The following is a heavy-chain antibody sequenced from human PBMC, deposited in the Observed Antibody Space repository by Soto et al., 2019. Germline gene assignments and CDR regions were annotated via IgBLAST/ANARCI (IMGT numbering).Heavy chain of an antibody. CDR2: ISAYNGNT. CDR3: ARDSYCSGGSCYLLDY. D-gene: IGHD2-15*01. V-gene: IGHV1-18*04. CDR1: GYTFTSYG. J-gene: IGHJ4*02. Sequence: GASVKVSCKASGYTFTSYGISWVRQAPGQGLEWMGWISAYNGNTNHAQKLQGRVTMTTDTSTSTAYMELRSLRSDDTAVYYCARDSYCSGGSCYLLDYWGQGTLVTVSS.